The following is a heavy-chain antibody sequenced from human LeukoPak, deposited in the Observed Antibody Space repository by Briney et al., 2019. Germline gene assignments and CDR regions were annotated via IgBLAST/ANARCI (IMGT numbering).Heavy chain of an antibody. V-gene: IGHV3-23*01. Sequence: GGSLRLSCAASGFTFSSYAMSWVRQAPGKGLEWVSAISGSGGSTYYADSVKGRFTISRDNSKNTLYLQMNSLRAEDTAVYYCAKDAVGYCSSTSCYDSYTSYFDYRGQGTLVTVSS. D-gene: IGHD2-2*01. CDR3: AKDAVGYCSSTSCYDSYTSYFDY. J-gene: IGHJ4*02. CDR2: ISGSGGST. CDR1: GFTFSSYA.